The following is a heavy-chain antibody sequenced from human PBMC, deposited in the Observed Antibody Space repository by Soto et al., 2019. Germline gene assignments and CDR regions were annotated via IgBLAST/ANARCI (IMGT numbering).Heavy chain of an antibody. Sequence: VQLVQSGAEVKKPGSSVRISCKASGGSFSRDAISWVRQVPGQRLEWMGGIIPVFETPNNAQKFQARITVTVDECTTTAYMVLSSLTSDDTVIYYCARETPMSDDSVTGYSRIFDYWGQGTLVTVSS. D-gene: IGHD3-9*01. CDR3: ARETPMSDDSVTGYSRIFDY. J-gene: IGHJ4*02. CDR1: GGSFSRDA. V-gene: IGHV1-69*01. CDR2: IIPVFETP.